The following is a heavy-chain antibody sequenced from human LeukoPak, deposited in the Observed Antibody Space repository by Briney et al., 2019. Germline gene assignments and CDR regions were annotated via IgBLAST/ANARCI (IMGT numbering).Heavy chain of an antibody. CDR1: GFTFSSYA. Sequence: GGSLRLSCAASGFTFSSYAMSWVRQAPGRGLEWVSAISGSGGSTYYADSVKGRFTISRDNSKNTLYLQMNSLRAEDTAVYYCAKDSYYYGSGRVGSFGIWGQGTMVTVSS. CDR3: AKDSYYYGSGRVGSFGI. V-gene: IGHV3-23*01. CDR2: ISGSGGST. J-gene: IGHJ3*02. D-gene: IGHD3-10*01.